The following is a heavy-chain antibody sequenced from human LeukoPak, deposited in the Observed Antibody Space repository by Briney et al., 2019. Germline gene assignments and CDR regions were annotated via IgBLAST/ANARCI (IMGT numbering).Heavy chain of an antibody. CDR3: TTAMTTVITRDY. J-gene: IGHJ4*02. CDR1: GFTFSNAW. Sequence: GGSLRLSCAASGFTFSNAWMSWVRQAPGKGLEWVGRIKSKTDGGTTDYAAPVKGRFTISRDDSKNTLYLQMNSLKTEDSAVYYCTTAMTTVITRDYWGQGTLVTVSS. CDR2: IKSKTDGGTT. D-gene: IGHD4-23*01. V-gene: IGHV3-15*01.